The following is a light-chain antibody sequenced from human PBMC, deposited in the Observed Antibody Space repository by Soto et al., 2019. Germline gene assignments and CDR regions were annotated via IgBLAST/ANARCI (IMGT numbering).Light chain of an antibody. CDR3: TSWTTSTTMI. V-gene: IGLV2-14*03. CDR2: DAN. Sequence: QSALTQPASVSGSPGQSITISCTGTSSDIGAYNFVSWYQQHPGNAPKLMLYDANIRPSGVSTRFSGSKSGNTASLTISGLQAEDEADYYCTSWTTSTTMIFGGGTKLTVL. CDR1: SSDIGAYNF. J-gene: IGLJ2*01.